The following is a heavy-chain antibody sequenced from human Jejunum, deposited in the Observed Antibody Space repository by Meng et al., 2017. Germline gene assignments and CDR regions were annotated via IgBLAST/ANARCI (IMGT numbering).Heavy chain of an antibody. D-gene: IGHD3-16*01. V-gene: IGHV3-7*01. CDR3: ARPRLTGEIYDC. CDR2: INQDGSVK. J-gene: IGHJ4*02. Sequence: GGSLRLSCVASGFSLSPYWMTWVRQAPGKGPECVANINQDGSVKFYLDSVKGRFTVSRDNAKNSLYLQMNSLRVEDTATYYCARPRLTGEIYDCWGQGTLVTVSS. CDR1: GFSLSPYW.